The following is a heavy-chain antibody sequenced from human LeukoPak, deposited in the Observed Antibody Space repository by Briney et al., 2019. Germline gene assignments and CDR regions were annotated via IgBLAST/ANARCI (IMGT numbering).Heavy chain of an antibody. CDR2: ISSSSSYT. J-gene: IGHJ4*02. CDR3: ARPGHCSSTSCYWGFDY. D-gene: IGHD2-2*01. Sequence: GGSLRLSCAASGFNFTNYNMNWVRQAPGKGLEWVSYISSSSSYTNYADSVKGRFTISRDNAKNSLYLQMNSLRAEDTAVYYCARPGHCSSTSCYWGFDYWGQGTLVTVSS. CDR1: GFNFTNYN. V-gene: IGHV3-11*03.